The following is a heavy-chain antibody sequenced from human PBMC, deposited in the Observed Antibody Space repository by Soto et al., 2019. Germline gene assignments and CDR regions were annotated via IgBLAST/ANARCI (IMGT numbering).Heavy chain of an antibody. CDR2: IKSKTDGGTT. D-gene: IGHD6-6*01. Sequence: GSLRLSCAASGFTFSNAWMNWVRQAPGKGLEWVGRIKSKTDGGTTDYAAPVKGRFTISRDDSKNTLYLQMNSLKTEDTAVYYCTTVSIAARPDYYYGMDVWGQGTTVTVSS. V-gene: IGHV3-15*07. CDR3: TTVSIAARPDYYYGMDV. J-gene: IGHJ6*02. CDR1: GFTFSNAW.